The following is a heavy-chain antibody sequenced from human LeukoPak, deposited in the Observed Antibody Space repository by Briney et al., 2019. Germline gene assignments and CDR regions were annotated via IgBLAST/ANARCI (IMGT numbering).Heavy chain of an antibody. CDR2: ISRSGSTI. CDR3: ARDRGYDYYGSGSYDY. D-gene: IGHD3-10*01. J-gene: IGHJ4*02. V-gene: IGHV3-48*03. Sequence: GGSLRLSCAASGFTLSSSEMNWVRQAPGKGLEWVSYISRSGSTIFYADSVKGRFTISRDNAKNSLYLQMNSLRAEDTALYYCARDRGYDYYGSGSYDYWGQGTLVTVSS. CDR1: GFTLSSSE.